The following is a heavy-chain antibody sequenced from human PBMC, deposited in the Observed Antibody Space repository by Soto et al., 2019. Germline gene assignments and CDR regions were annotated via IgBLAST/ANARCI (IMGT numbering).Heavy chain of an antibody. V-gene: IGHV3-30*18. J-gene: IGHJ4*02. D-gene: IGHD6-19*01. CDR3: AKEYSSGWYYFDY. CDR1: GFTFSSYG. Sequence: PGGSLRLSCAASGFTFSSYGMHWVRQAPGKGLEWVAVISYDGSIKYYADSVKGRFTISRDNSKNTLFLHMNSLRAEDTAVYYCAKEYSSGWYYFDYWGQGTLVTVS. CDR2: ISYDGSIK.